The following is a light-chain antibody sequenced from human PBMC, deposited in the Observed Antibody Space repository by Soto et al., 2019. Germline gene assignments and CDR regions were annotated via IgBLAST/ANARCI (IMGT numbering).Light chain of an antibody. V-gene: IGKV1-13*02. CDR1: QGISSA. CDR2: DAS. Sequence: AIQLTQSPSSLSASVGDRVTITCRASQGISSALAWYQQKPGKAPNLLIYDASSLESGVPSRFSGSGSGTEFTLTISSLQPDDFATYYCQQSYSTFTFGQGTRLEIK. J-gene: IGKJ5*01. CDR3: QQSYSTFT.